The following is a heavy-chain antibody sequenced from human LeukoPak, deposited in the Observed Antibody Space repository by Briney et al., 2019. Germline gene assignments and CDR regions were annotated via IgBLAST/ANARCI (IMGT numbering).Heavy chain of an antibody. J-gene: IGHJ4*02. D-gene: IGHD6-19*01. CDR3: ARIFGSGWYSFDY. Sequence: GASVKVSCKASGYTFTGYYMHWVRQAPGQGLEWMGWINPNSGGTNYAQKFQGRVTMTRDTSISTAYMELSRLRSDDTAVYYCARIFGSGWYSFDYWGQGALVTVSS. V-gene: IGHV1-2*02. CDR2: INPNSGGT. CDR1: GYTFTGYY.